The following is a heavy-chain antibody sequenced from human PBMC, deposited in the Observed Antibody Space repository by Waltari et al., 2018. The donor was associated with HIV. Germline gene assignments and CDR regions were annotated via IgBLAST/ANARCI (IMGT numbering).Heavy chain of an antibody. CDR1: GYIFMNFD. D-gene: IGHD3-22*01. CDR3: ARNSSAKGNRYFYYGLDV. CDR2: MNPNSGNT. Sequence: QVHLVQSGPEVKRPGASVKISCKGYGYIFMNFDVNWVRKAAGQGTEWQGWMNPNSGNTADPNIFQERVTMTRDVYTDTAYMEMCGRTPEDTAIYYCARNSSAKGNRYFYYGLDVWGQGTPVTV. V-gene: IGHV1-8*02. J-gene: IGHJ6*02.